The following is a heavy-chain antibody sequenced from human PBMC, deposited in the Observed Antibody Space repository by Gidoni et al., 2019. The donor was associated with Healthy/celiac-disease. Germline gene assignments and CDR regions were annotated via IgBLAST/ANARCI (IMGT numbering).Heavy chain of an antibody. CDR2: ISWNSGSI. CDR1: GFTFDDYA. D-gene: IGHD6-19*01. J-gene: IGHJ3*02. Sequence: EVQLVESGGGLVQPGRSLRLSCAASGFTFDDYAMHWDRQAPGKGLEWVSGISWNSGSIGYADSVKGRFTISRDNAKNSLYLQMNSLRAEDTALYYCAKDIMAVADHDAFDIWGQGTMVTVSS. V-gene: IGHV3-9*01. CDR3: AKDIMAVADHDAFDI.